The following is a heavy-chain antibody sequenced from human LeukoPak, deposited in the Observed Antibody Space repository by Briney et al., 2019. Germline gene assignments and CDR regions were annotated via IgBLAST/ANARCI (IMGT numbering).Heavy chain of an antibody. V-gene: IGHV4-39*07. CDR1: GGSISSSSYY. CDR2: IYHSGST. Sequence: PSETLSLTCTVSGGSISSSSYYWGWIRQPPGKGLEWIGSIYHSGSTYYNPSLKSRVTISVDTSKNQFSLKLSSVTAADTAVYYCARGDFEYDSSGYSHWGQGTLVTVSS. D-gene: IGHD3-22*01. CDR3: ARGDFEYDSSGYSH. J-gene: IGHJ4*02.